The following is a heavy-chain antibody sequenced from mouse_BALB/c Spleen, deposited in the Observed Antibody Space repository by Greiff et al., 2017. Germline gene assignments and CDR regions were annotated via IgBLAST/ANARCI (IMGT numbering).Heavy chain of an antibody. CDR1: GYTFTSYW. J-gene: IGHJ2*01. CDR2: INPSTGYT. D-gene: IGHD1-1*01. Sequence: QVQLKESGAELAKPGASVKMSCKASGYTFTSYWMHWVKQRPGQGLEWIGYINPSTGYTEYNQKFKDKATLTADKSSSTAYMQLSSLTSEDSAVYYCARAAITTVPFDFDYWGQGTTLTVSS. CDR3: ARAAITTVPFDFDY. V-gene: IGHV1-7*01.